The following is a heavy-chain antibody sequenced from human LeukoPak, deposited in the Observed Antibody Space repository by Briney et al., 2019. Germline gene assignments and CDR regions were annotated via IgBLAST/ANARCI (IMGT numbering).Heavy chain of an antibody. CDR1: GFTFTSSA. CDR3: AAREMAVSYYFDY. CDR2: IVVGSGNT. D-gene: IGHD5-24*01. Sequence: SVKVSCKASGFTFTSSAMQWVRQARGQRLAWIGWIVVGSGNTNYAQKFQERVTITRDMSTSTVYMELSSLRSEDTAVYYCAAREMAVSYYFDYWGQGTLVTVSS. J-gene: IGHJ4*02. V-gene: IGHV1-58*02.